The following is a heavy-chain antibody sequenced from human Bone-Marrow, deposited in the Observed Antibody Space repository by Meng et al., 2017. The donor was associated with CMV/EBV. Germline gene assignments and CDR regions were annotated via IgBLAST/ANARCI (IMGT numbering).Heavy chain of an antibody. CDR3: AKEADVALDP. CDR2: IYSGGSST. CDR1: GFTFSSYA. J-gene: IGHJ5*02. V-gene: IGHV3-23*03. Sequence: GESLKISCAASGFTFSSYAMSWVRQAPGKGLEWVSVIYSGGSSTYYADSVKGRFTISRDNSKNTLYLQMNSLRAEDTAVYYCAKEADVALDPWGQGTLVTVSS.